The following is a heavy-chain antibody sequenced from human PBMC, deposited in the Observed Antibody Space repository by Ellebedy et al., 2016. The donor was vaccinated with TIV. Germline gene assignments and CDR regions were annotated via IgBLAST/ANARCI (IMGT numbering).Heavy chain of an antibody. Sequence: PGGSLRLSCAASGFTFTNYAMSWVRQAPGKGLEWVSTIRGSGDSTFYADSVKGRFTIARDNSKNTLSLQMNSLRAEDAAVYYCAKDNGAAAEVFDYWGQGTLVTVSS. V-gene: IGHV3-23*01. D-gene: IGHD6-13*01. CDR3: AKDNGAAAEVFDY. CDR1: GFTFTNYA. J-gene: IGHJ4*02. CDR2: IRGSGDST.